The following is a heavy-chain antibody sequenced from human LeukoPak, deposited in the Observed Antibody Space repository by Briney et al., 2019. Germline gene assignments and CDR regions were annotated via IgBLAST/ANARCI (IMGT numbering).Heavy chain of an antibody. CDR1: GGSISSGGYS. J-gene: IGHJ6*03. D-gene: IGHD6-6*01. V-gene: IGHV4-30-2*01. CDR2: IYHSGST. CDR3: ARGRITTRLGGKNERSRYMDV. Sequence: SETLSLTCAVSGGSISSGGYSWSWIRQPPGKGLEWIGYIYHSGSTYYNPSLKSRVTISVDRSKNQFSLNLSSVTAADTAVYYCARGRITTRLGGKNERSRYMDVWGKGTTVIVSS.